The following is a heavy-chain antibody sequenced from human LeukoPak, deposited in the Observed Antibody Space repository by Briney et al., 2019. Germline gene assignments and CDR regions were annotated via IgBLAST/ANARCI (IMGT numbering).Heavy chain of an antibody. V-gene: IGHV4-39*01. CDR3: ARQISDYYYYYMDV. CDR1: GGSISSSNYY. CDR2: IYYSGTT. Sequence: SETLSLTCTVSGGSISSSNYYWGRIRQPPGKGLEWIGTIYYSGTTYYNPSLESRVTISEDTSKNQFSLTLRSVTAADTAVYYCARQISDYYYYYMDVWGKGTTVTVSS. D-gene: IGHD3-10*01. J-gene: IGHJ6*03.